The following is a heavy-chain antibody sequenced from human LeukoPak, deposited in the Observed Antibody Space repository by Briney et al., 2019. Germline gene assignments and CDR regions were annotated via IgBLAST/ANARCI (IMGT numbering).Heavy chain of an antibody. Sequence: SQTLSLTCAISGDSVSTNSVAWNWIRQSPSRGLGWLGRTSYRSKWYNDYAVSVKSRITITPDTSKNQFSLQLNSVTAADTAVYYCARELRKYYYDSGSTRRPSYYFDCWGQGTLVTVSS. CDR3: ARELRKYYYDSGSTRRPSYYFDC. CDR2: TSYRSKWYN. CDR1: GDSVSTNSVA. V-gene: IGHV6-1*01. J-gene: IGHJ4*02. D-gene: IGHD3-10*01.